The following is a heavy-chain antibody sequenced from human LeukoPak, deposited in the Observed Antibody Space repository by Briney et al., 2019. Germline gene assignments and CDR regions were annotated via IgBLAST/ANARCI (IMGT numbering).Heavy chain of an antibody. V-gene: IGHV3-7*01. J-gene: IGHJ4*02. Sequence: PGGSLRLSCAASGFTFSSYWMSWVRQAPGKGLEWVANIKQDGSEKYYVDSVKGRFTISRDNAMNSLYLQMNSLRAEDTAVYYCARAFTGGSGSYYNGYYFDYWGQGTLVTVSS. CDR1: GFTFSSYW. D-gene: IGHD3-10*01. CDR2: IKQDGSEK. CDR3: ARAFTGGSGSYYNGYYFDY.